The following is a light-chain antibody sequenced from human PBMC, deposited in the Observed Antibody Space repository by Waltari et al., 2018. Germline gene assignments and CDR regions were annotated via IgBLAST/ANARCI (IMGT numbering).Light chain of an antibody. CDR1: QRLVHSDGNTY. V-gene: IGKV2-30*02. J-gene: IGKJ4*01. Sequence: DVVLTQSPLSLPVTLAPPASISCKSSQRLVHSDGNTYLAWFHQRPGQSPRRLIYKVSNRESGVPDRFSASGSGTDFTLKISRVEAEDVGVFYCMQGTHWPLTFGGGTTVEIK. CDR3: MQGTHWPLT. CDR2: KVS.